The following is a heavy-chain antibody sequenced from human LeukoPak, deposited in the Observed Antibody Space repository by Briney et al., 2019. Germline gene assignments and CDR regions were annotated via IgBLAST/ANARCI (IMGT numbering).Heavy chain of an antibody. CDR2: ISAYNGNT. CDR1: GYTFTSYG. V-gene: IGHV1-18*01. D-gene: IGHD6-19*01. CDR3: ARQGWTGYSSGWYDNWFDP. J-gene: IGHJ5*02. Sequence: ASVKASCKASGYTFTSYGISWVRQAPGQGLEWMGWISAYNGNTNYAQKLQGRVTMTTDTSTSTAYMELRSLRSDDTAVYYCARQGWTGYSSGWYDNWFDPWGQGTLVTVSS.